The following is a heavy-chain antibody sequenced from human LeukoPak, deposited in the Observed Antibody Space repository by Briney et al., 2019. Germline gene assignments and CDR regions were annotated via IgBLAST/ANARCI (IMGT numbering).Heavy chain of an antibody. V-gene: IGHV1-24*01. CDR3: AVGEPYQLLEG. CDR1: GYSLTEIS. Sequence: GASVKVSCKVSGYSLTEISKYWVRQAPGKGLEWMGGFDLEDGDGETFYGQKFEGRLTMTEDTSTDTVYMELSSLTPDDTAVYYCAVGEPYQLLEGWGQGTLVTVSS. CDR2: FDLEDGDGET. D-gene: IGHD1-26*01. J-gene: IGHJ4*02.